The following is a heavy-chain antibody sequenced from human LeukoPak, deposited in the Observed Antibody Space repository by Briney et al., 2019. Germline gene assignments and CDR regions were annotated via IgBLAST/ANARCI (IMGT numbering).Heavy chain of an antibody. V-gene: IGHV3-30-3*01. D-gene: IGHD1-26*01. CDR1: GFTFSSYA. J-gene: IGHJ3*02. CDR3: ARRRIVGSTDDAFDI. CDR2: ISSDGNTK. Sequence: GGSLRLSCTASGFTFSSYAMHWVRQAPGKGLEWAAVISSDGNTKYYADSVEGRFTISRDNSNNTLYLQMNSLGADDTAIYYCARRRIVGSTDDAFDIWGQGTMVTLSS.